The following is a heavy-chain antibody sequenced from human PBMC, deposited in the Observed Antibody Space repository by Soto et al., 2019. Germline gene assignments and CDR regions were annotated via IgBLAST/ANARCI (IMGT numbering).Heavy chain of an antibody. J-gene: IGHJ5*02. CDR3: ARAGVVVVPAAPGGWFDP. D-gene: IGHD2-2*01. CDR1: GGSISSSNW. CDR2: IYHSGST. Sequence: KTSETLSLTCAVSGGSISSSNWWSWVRQPPGKGLEWIGEIYHSGSTNYNPSLKSRVTISVDKSKNQFSLKLSSVTAADTAVYYCARAGVVVVPAAPGGWFDPWGQGTLVTVSS. V-gene: IGHV4-4*02.